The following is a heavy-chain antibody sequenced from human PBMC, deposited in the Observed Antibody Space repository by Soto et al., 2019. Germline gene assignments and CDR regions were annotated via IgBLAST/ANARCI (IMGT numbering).Heavy chain of an antibody. Sequence: ASVKVSCKASGGTFSSYTISWVRQAPGQGLEWMGRIIPILGIANYAQKFQGRVTITADKSTSTAYMELSSLRSEDTAVYYCARDLGYCSGGSCYEEPQVDYWGQGTLVTVSS. CDR3: ARDLGYCSGGSCYEEPQVDY. V-gene: IGHV1-69*04. CDR1: GGTFSSYT. CDR2: IIPILGIA. D-gene: IGHD2-15*01. J-gene: IGHJ4*02.